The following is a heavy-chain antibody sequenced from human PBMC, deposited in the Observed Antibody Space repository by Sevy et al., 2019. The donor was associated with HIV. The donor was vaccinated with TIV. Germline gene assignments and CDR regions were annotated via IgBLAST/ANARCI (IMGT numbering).Heavy chain of an antibody. CDR1: GFTFSSYS. Sequence: GGSLRLSCAASGFTFSSYSMNWVRQAPGKGLEWVSYISSSSSTIYYADSVKGRFTISRDNAKNSLYLQMNSLRAEDTAVYYCARGTYSDANIVGVPAPARVLDYWGQGTLVTVS. D-gene: IGHD2-2*01. CDR2: ISSSSSTI. CDR3: ARGTYSDANIVGVPAPARVLDY. V-gene: IGHV3-48*01. J-gene: IGHJ4*02.